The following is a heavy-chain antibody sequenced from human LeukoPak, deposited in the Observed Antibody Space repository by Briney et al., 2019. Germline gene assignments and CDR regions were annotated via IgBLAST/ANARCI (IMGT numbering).Heavy chain of an antibody. CDR1: GYSFTSYW. Sequence: GESLKISCKGSGYSFTSYWIGWVRQMPGKGLEWMGIIYPGDSDTRYTPSFQGQVTISADKSITTAYLQWSSLRASDPAMYYCARLGGATVARSLDYWGQGPLVTVSS. CDR3: ARLGGATVARSLDY. V-gene: IGHV5-51*01. CDR2: IYPGDSDT. J-gene: IGHJ4*02. D-gene: IGHD6-19*01.